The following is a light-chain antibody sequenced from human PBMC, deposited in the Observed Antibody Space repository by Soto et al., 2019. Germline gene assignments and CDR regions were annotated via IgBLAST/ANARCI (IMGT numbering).Light chain of an antibody. CDR1: SSDVGAYNY. J-gene: IGLJ2*01. Sequence: QSVLTQPASVSGSPGQSITISCTGASSDVGAYNYVSWYQQHPGEAPKLMIFDVSNRPSGVSNRFSASKSGNTASLTISGLQAEDEADYYCSSYTSSSTVVFGGGTKLTVL. V-gene: IGLV2-14*01. CDR2: DVS. CDR3: SSYTSSSTVV.